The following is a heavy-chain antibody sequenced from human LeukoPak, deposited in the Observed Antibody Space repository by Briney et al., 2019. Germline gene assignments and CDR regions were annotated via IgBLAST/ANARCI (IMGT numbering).Heavy chain of an antibody. CDR3: ARDLAAAASYNWFDP. CDR2: IYTSGST. V-gene: IGHV4-61*02. J-gene: IGHJ5*02. D-gene: IGHD6-13*01. Sequence: SQTLSHTCTVSGGSIGSGSYYWSWIRQPAGKGLEWIGRIYTSGSTNYNPSLKSRVTISVDTSKNQFSLKLSSVTAADTAVYYCARDLAAAASYNWFDPWGQGTLVTVSS. CDR1: GGSIGSGSYY.